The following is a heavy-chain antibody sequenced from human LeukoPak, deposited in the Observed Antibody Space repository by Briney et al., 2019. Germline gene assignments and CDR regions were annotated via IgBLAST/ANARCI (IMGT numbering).Heavy chain of an antibody. V-gene: IGHV3-9*01. Sequence: GGSLRLSCAASGFTFDDYAMHWVRQAPGKGLEWVSGISWNSGSIGYADSVKGRFTISRDNAKNSLYLQMNSLRAEDTAVYYCAKGVSRVQYYFDYWGQGTLVTVSS. D-gene: IGHD2-8*01. CDR2: ISWNSGSI. CDR1: GFTFDDYA. CDR3: AKGVSRVQYYFDY. J-gene: IGHJ4*02.